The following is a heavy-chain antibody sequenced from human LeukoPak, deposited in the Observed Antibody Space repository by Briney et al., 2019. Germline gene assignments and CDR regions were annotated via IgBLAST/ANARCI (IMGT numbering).Heavy chain of an antibody. J-gene: IGHJ4*02. CDR3: ARGHCSGGNCYELDY. D-gene: IGHD2-15*01. CDR1: GFTFSSYA. V-gene: IGHV3-53*01. CDR2: IYSGGTT. Sequence: GGSLRLSCAASGFTFSSYAMSWVRQAPGKGLEWVSVIYSGGTTYYADSVKGRFTISRDNSKNTLLLQMNSLRAEDTAVYYCARGHCSGGNCYELDYWGQGTLVTVSS.